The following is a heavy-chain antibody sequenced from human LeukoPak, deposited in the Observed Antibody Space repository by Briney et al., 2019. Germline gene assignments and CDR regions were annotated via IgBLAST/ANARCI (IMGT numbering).Heavy chain of an antibody. V-gene: IGHV3-74*01. CDR1: GLTFSSYW. CDR2: IKSDGSST. Sequence: GGSLRLSCATSGLTFSSYWMHWVRQAPGKGLVWVSRIKSDGSSTNYADSVKGRFTISRDNAKNTLYLQMNSLRAEDTAVYYCAISSVGHNFFDYWGQGTLVTVSS. J-gene: IGHJ4*02. D-gene: IGHD1-26*01. CDR3: AISSVGHNFFDY.